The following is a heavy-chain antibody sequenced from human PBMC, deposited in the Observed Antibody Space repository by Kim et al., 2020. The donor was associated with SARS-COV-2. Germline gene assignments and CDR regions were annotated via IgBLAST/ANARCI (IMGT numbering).Heavy chain of an antibody. J-gene: IGHJ4*02. CDR2: IDWDDDK. D-gene: IGHD6-19*01. CDR1: GFSLSTSGMC. CDR3: ARTSIAVAATSLDY. Sequence: SGPTLVNPTQTLTLTCTFSGFSLSTSGMCVSWIRQPPGKALEWLARIDWDDDKYYSTSLKTRLTISKDTSKNQVVLTMTNMDPVDTATYYCARTSIAVAATSLDYWGQGTLVTVSS. V-gene: IGHV2-70*11.